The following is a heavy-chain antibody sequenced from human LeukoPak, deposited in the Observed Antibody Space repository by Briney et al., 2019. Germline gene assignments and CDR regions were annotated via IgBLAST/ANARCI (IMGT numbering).Heavy chain of an antibody. CDR1: GGSISSSSYY. J-gene: IGHJ2*01. D-gene: IGHD1-14*01. CDR2: IYYSGST. CDR3: ARRGDRSWYFDL. V-gene: IGHV4-39*01. Sequence: SETLSLTCTVSGGSISSSSYYWGWIRQPPGKGLEWIGNIYYSGSTYYNPSLKSPVTISVDTSKNQFSLKLSSVTAADTAVYYCARRGDRSWYFDLWGRGTLVTASS.